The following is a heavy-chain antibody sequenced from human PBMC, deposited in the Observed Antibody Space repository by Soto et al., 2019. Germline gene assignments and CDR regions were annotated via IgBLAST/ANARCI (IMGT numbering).Heavy chain of an antibody. CDR1: GFTFSSYS. D-gene: IGHD2-21*01. V-gene: IGHV3-21*04. Sequence: GGSLRLSCAASGFTFSSYSMNWVRQAPGKGLEWVSSISSSSSYIYYADSVKGRFTISRDNSKSTLHLQMNSLRADDTAVYYCVKRNCGNCPWSSWGQGTLVTVSS. J-gene: IGHJ4*02. CDR2: ISSSSSYI. CDR3: VKRNCGNCPWSS.